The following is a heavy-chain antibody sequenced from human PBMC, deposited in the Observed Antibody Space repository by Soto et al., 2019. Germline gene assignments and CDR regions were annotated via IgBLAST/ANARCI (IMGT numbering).Heavy chain of an antibody. V-gene: IGHV5-51*01. J-gene: IGHJ3*02. CDR3: AGTVTTLSDAFDI. CDR1: GYSFTSYW. D-gene: IGHD4-17*01. Sequence: PGESLKISCKGSGYSFTSYWIGWVRQMPGKGLEWMGIIYPGDSDTRYSPSFQGQVTISADKSISTAYLQWSSLKASDTAMYYCAGTVTTLSDAFDIWGQGTMVTVSS. CDR2: IYPGDSDT.